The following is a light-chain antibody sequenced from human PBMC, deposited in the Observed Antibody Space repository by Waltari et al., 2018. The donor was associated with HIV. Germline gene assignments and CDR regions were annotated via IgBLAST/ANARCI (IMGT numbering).Light chain of an antibody. Sequence: QSALTQPASVSGSPGQSIAISCTGPSSDIGGYNYVSWSQQHPGKAPKLIIYEVSNRPSGVSNRFAGSKSGNTASLTISGLQPDDEADYYCTSYTGDKTWVFGGGTKVTVL. CDR3: TSYTGDKTWV. V-gene: IGLV2-14*01. CDR2: EVS. J-gene: IGLJ3*02. CDR1: SSDIGGYNY.